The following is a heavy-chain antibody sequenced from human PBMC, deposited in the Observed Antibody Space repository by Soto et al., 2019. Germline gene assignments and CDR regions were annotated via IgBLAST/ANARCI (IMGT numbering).Heavy chain of an antibody. J-gene: IGHJ5*02. CDR2: ISAYNGNT. Sequence: ASVKVSCKASGYTFISYGISWVRRAPGQGLEWMGWISAYNGNTNYAQKLQGRVTMTTDTSTSTAYMELRSLRSDDTAVYYCASVVVAATTNWFDPWGQGTLVTVSS. CDR3: ASVVVAATTNWFDP. V-gene: IGHV1-18*01. D-gene: IGHD2-15*01. CDR1: GYTFISYG.